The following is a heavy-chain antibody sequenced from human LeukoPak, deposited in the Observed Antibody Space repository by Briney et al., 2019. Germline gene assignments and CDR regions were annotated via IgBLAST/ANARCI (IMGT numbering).Heavy chain of an antibody. CDR3: ARRSAEGWYFDL. D-gene: IGHD2-15*01. V-gene: IGHV1-46*01. Sequence: GASVKVSCTASGYTFTSYYMHWVRQAPGQGLEWMGIINPSSGSTSYAQKFQGRVTMTRDMSTNTVYMELSSLRSEDTAVYYCARRSAEGWYFDLWGRGTLSPVSS. CDR2: INPSSGST. CDR1: GYTFTSYY. J-gene: IGHJ2*01.